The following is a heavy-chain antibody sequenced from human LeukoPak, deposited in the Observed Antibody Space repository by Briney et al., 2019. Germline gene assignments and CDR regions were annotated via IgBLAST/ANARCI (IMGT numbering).Heavy chain of an antibody. Sequence: SETLSLTCAVSGYSISSGYYWGWIRQPPGKGLEWIGSIYHSGSTYYNPSLKSRVTISVDTSKNQFSLKLSSVTAADTAVYYCERVRFLEWSPQYYFDYWGQGTLVTVSS. V-gene: IGHV4-38-2*01. J-gene: IGHJ4*02. CDR2: IYHSGST. CDR1: GYSISSGYY. D-gene: IGHD3-3*01. CDR3: ERVRFLEWSPQYYFDY.